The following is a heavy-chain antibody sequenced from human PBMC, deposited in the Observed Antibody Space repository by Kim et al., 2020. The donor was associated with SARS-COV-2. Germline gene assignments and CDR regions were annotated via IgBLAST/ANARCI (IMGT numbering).Heavy chain of an antibody. Sequence: STYYADSVKGRFTISRDIPKDTLYRQMNSLRAEDTAVYYCSSSTLGAYFDYWGQGSLVTVSS. CDR2: ST. CDR3: SSSTLGAYFDY. D-gene: IGHD7-27*01. V-gene: IGHV3-53*01. J-gene: IGHJ4*02.